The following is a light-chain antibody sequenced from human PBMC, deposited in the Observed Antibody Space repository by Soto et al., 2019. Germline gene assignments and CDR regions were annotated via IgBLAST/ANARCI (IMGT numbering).Light chain of an antibody. Sequence: QSVLTQPPSASGAHGQTVPISCSGGNSNIGSNAVNWYQHLPGSAPKLLIYSDNQRPSGVPDRFSGSNSGTSASLVISGLQSEDEADYYCAAWDDRLNGVVFGGGTKLTVL. CDR2: SDN. CDR1: NSNIGSNA. V-gene: IGLV1-44*01. J-gene: IGLJ3*02. CDR3: AAWDDRLNGVV.